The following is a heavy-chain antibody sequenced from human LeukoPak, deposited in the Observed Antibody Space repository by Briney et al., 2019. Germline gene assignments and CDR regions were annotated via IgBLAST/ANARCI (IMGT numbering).Heavy chain of an antibody. CDR2: ISYDGSNK. CDR3: AKLIAARFIGLDY. V-gene: IGHV3-30-3*01. CDR1: GFTFSSYA. D-gene: IGHD6-6*01. J-gene: IGHJ4*02. Sequence: GGSLRLSCAASGFTFSSYAMHWVRQAPGKGLEWVAVISYDGSNKYYADSVKGRFTISRDNAKNSLYLQMNSLRAEDTAVYYCAKLIAARFIGLDYWGQGTLVTVSS.